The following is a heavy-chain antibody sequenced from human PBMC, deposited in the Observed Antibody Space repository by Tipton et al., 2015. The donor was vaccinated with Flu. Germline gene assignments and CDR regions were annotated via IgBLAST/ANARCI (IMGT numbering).Heavy chain of an antibody. D-gene: IGHD3-16*01. V-gene: IGHV1-18*01. CDR1: GYSFTMYG. Sequence: QLVQSGAEVKKPGASVKVSCKTSGYSFTMYGITWVRQAPGQGLEWMGWISTDNGNTNYAQNLQGRVTMTTDTSTTTAYMELRSLTYGDPVVYYWAGDGGDLWGVPSGVWFDPWGQGTLVPVSS. CDR2: ISTDNGNT. J-gene: IGHJ5*02. CDR3: AGDGGDLWGVPSGVWFDP.